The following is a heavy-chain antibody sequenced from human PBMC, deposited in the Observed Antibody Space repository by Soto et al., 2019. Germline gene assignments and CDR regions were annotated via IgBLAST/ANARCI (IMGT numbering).Heavy chain of an antibody. CDR2: VKSNSDGGTT. Sequence: EVQLVESGGGLVKPGGSLRLSCAASGFTFANAWMSWVRQAPGKGLEWVGRVKSNSDGGTTDYAAPVKGRFTISRDDSKNTLYLQMNSLEIEDTAIYYCNTCSRGNCYGPVDAWGKGAAVTVSP. J-gene: IGHJ6*04. V-gene: IGHV3-15*01. CDR1: GFTFANAW. D-gene: IGHD2-15*01. CDR3: NTCSRGNCYGPVDA.